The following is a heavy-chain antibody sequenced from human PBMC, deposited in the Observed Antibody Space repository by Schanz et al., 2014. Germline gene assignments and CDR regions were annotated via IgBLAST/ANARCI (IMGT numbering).Heavy chain of an antibody. V-gene: IGHV1-18*01. CDR2: ISVYTGNT. Sequence: QVQLVQSGAEVKKPGASVKVSCKASGYIFINSGISWVRQAPGQGLEWMGWISVYTGNTKYGQKVQGRVTMTADTSTNTAYMELRSLRSDDTAVYYCARGIGGYGANNYFDYWGQGTLVTVSS. CDR1: GYIFINSG. CDR3: ARGIGGYGANNYFDY. D-gene: IGHD5-12*01. J-gene: IGHJ4*02.